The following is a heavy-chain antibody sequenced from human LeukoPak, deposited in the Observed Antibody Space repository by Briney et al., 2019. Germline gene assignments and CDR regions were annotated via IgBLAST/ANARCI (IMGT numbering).Heavy chain of an antibody. CDR3: ARRNILTEGEAFDI. CDR1: GGSISSYY. D-gene: IGHD3-9*01. Sequence: PSETLSLTCTVSGGSISSYYWTWIRQPPGKGLEWIGYIYNSRSTNYNPSLKSRVTISVDTSKNQFSLKPNSVTAADTAVYYCARRNILTEGEAFDIWGQGTMVTVSS. J-gene: IGHJ3*02. V-gene: IGHV4-59*08. CDR2: IYNSRST.